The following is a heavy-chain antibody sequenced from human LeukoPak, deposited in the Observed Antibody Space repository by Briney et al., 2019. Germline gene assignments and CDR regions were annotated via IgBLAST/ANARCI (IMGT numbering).Heavy chain of an antibody. CDR2: IYYSGST. CDR3: ATQTRYSGSYYFDY. J-gene: IGHJ4*02. D-gene: IGHD1-26*01. CDR1: GGSISSSSYY. V-gene: IGHV4-39*07. Sequence: SETLSLTCTVSGGSISSSSYYWGWIRQPPGKGLEWIGSIYYSGSTYYNPSLKSRVTISVDTSKNQFSLKLSSVTAADTAVYYCATQTRYSGSYYFDYWGQGTLVTVSS.